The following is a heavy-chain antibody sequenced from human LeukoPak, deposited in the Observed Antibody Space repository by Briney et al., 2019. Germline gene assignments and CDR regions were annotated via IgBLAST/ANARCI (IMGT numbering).Heavy chain of an antibody. V-gene: IGHV3-30-3*01. CDR2: ISYDGSDK. CDR3: ARVVSSLDY. Sequence: PGRSLRLSCAASGFIFRSCALHWVRQAPGKGLEWVAVISYDGSDKYYADSVKGRFTISRDGSKNTLFLQMNSLRPEDTAVYYCARVVSSLDYWGQGTLVTVSS. CDR1: GFIFRSCA. J-gene: IGHJ4*02. D-gene: IGHD5/OR15-5a*01.